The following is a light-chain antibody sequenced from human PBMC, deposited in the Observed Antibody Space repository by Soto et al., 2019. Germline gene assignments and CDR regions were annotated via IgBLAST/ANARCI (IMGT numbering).Light chain of an antibody. CDR1: HSVVTN. V-gene: IGKV3-11*01. CDR3: QQSSS. J-gene: IGKJ5*01. Sequence: TQFAAAVSVSRGERVTLSCRASHSVVTNLAWFQEKPGEARRLLIYDASNRATGIPARFSGSGSGTHFTLTISGVEPEDFAVYYWQQSSSFAQGTRLEIK. CDR2: DAS.